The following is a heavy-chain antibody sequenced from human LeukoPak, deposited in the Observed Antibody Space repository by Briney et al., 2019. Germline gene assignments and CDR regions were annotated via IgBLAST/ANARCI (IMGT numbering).Heavy chain of an antibody. Sequence: GGSLRLSCAASGFAFSSYWMSWVRQAPGKGLEWVANIKQDGSEMYYVDSVKGRFTISRDNAKTSLYLQMNSLRAEDTAVYYCARGLGYNIYWGQGTLVTVSS. CDR3: ARGLGYNIY. CDR1: GFAFSSYW. D-gene: IGHD1-14*01. V-gene: IGHV3-7*03. CDR2: IKQDGSEM. J-gene: IGHJ4*02.